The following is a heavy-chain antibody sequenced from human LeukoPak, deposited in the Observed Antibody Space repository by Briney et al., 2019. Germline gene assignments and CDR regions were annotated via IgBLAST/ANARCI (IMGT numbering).Heavy chain of an antibody. CDR1: GLTVSSNY. V-gene: IGHV3-66*02. CDR3: ARAESSGWYPKPYYYGMDV. D-gene: IGHD6-19*01. J-gene: IGHJ6*02. Sequence: PGASLRLSCSASGLTVSSNYMSWVRQAPGKGVEWVSVIYSGGSTYYADSVKGRFTISRDNSKNTLYLQMNSLSAEDTAVYYCARAESSGWYPKPYYYGMDVWGQGTTVTVSS. CDR2: IYSGGST.